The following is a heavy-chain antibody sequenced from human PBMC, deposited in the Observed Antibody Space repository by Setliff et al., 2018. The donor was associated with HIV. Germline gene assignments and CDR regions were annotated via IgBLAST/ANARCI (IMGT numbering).Heavy chain of an antibody. Sequence: PSETLSLTCTVSGDSLSSDYYYWTWIRQHPEKGLEWIGCIYYSGSTLYNPSLRSRLSMSVDTSKNQFSLELSSVTAADTAVYFCARDFLRSGYFDSWGQGKLVTVSS. V-gene: IGHV4-31*03. CDR2: IYYSGST. CDR3: ARDFLRSGYFDS. CDR1: GDSLSSDYYY. J-gene: IGHJ4*02. D-gene: IGHD4-17*01.